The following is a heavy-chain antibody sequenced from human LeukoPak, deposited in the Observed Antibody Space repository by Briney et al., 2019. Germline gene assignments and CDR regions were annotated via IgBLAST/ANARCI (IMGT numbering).Heavy chain of an antibody. CDR1: GDSISNYY. CDR3: ERHSLPYIVGTRDSDH. V-gene: IGHV4-59*08. Sequence: SETLSLTCTVSGDSISNYYWSWIRQPPGKGLEWIGYTIHSGSTNYNPSLRSRVTISVDTSKNQFSLKLSSVTAADTAVYYCERHSLPYIVGTRDSDHWGQGIPVTVSS. J-gene: IGHJ4*02. CDR2: TIHSGST. D-gene: IGHD1-26*01.